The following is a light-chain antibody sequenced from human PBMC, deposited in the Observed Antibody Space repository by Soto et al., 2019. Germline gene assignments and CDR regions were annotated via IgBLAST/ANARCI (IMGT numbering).Light chain of an antibody. Sequence: DIQMTQSPSSLSASVGDTVTITCRASQHITNDCAWYQQKAGRAPKCRILLASRLQTGVPSRFSGSGSGTEFTLTISSLQPEDFANYYCLHHNGYPPVFGQGTKVEIK. J-gene: IGKJ2*01. V-gene: IGKV1-17*01. CDR3: LHHNGYPPV. CDR2: LAS. CDR1: QHITND.